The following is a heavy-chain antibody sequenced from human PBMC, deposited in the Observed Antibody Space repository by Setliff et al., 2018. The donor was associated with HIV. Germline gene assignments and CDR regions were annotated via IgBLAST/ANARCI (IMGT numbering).Heavy chain of an antibody. CDR2: ISAYNGNT. Sequence: GASVKVSCKASGYIFTSYGISWARQAPGQGLEWMGWISAYNGNTNYAQKFQGRVSMTIDTSTSTAYMGLRSLRPDDTAVYFCARDPSSGIYYDSSSQYFQNWGQGTLVTVSS. CDR1: GYIFTSYG. CDR3: ARDPSSGIYYDSSSQYFQN. J-gene: IGHJ1*01. D-gene: IGHD3-22*01. V-gene: IGHV1-18*01.